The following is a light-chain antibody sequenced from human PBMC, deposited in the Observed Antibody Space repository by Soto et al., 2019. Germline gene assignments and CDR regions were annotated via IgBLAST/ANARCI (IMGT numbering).Light chain of an antibody. Sequence: EIVLTQSPGTLSLSPGERATLSCRASQSVSRSFLAWYQQKSGQAPRLLIYGASTRATGIPDRFSGSGSGTDFTLTISRLEPADFAVSFCQQFGSSPLTFGGGTKVEI. J-gene: IGKJ4*01. V-gene: IGKV3-20*01. CDR2: GAS. CDR1: QSVSRSF. CDR3: QQFGSSPLT.